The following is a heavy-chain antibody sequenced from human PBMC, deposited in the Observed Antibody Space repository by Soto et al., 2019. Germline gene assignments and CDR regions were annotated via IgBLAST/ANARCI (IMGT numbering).Heavy chain of an antibody. CDR2: INMDGSST. Sequence: EVQLVESGGGLVQPGGSLRLSCAASGFTFSGDWMHWVREGAGRGLVWVSRINMDGSSTNSADSVKGRFTISRDNAKNTLYLQMNSLRVDDTAGYYCARGPRGLYHHDYWGQGALVTVSS. V-gene: IGHV3-74*01. D-gene: IGHD2-2*01. CDR1: GFTFSGDW. J-gene: IGHJ4*02. CDR3: ARGPRGLYHHDY.